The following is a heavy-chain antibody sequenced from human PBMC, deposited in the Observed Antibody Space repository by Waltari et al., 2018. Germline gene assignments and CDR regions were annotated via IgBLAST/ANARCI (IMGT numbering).Heavy chain of an antibody. J-gene: IGHJ4*02. D-gene: IGHD4-17*01. CDR1: GLSVSYNY. CDR3: ARDWNGDYVVEN. V-gene: IGHV3-66*01. CDR2: IYGGGST. Sequence: EVQLVESGGGLVQPGGSLRLSCAAYGLSVSYNYMGWVRQAPGKGLEWVSVIYGGGSTNYADSGKGRFTISRDNSKNTVHLQMNSLRAEDTAVYYCARDWNGDYVVENWGQGTLVTVSS.